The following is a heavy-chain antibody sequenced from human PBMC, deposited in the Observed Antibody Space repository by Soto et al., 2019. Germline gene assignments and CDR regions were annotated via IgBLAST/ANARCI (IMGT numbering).Heavy chain of an antibody. Sequence: QVQLVESGGGVVQPGRSLRLSCVDSGFSFSSYSMHWVRQAPGKGLEWVAVISNDGNYEYYADSVKGRFTISRDNSKNTLFLQLNSLRAEDTAIYYCAKVGGLLASGSCRKHPIDFGGQGTLVTVSS. CDR2: ISNDGNYE. CDR1: GFSFSSYS. D-gene: IGHD3-10*01. V-gene: IGHV3-30*18. J-gene: IGHJ4*02. CDR3: AKVGGLLASGSCRKHPIDF.